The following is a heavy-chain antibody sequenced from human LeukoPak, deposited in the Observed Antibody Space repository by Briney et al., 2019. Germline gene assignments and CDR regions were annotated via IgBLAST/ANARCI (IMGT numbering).Heavy chain of an antibody. CDR2: IYTSGST. D-gene: IGHD2-2*01. J-gene: IGHJ4*02. CDR1: GGSISSGSYY. CDR3: ARRRLYCSSTYSCYSLFDY. V-gene: IGHV4-61*02. Sequence: SQTLSLTCTVSGGSISSGSYYWSWIRQPAGKGLEWIGRIYTSGSTNYNPSLKSRVTISVDTSKNQFSLKLSSVTAADTAVYYCARRRLYCSSTYSCYSLFDYWGQGTLVTVSS.